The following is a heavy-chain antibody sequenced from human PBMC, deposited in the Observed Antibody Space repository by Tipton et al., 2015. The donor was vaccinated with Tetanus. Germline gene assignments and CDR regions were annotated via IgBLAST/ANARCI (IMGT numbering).Heavy chain of an antibody. CDR1: GASISSGGYF. CDR2: IYYSGST. D-gene: IGHD1-14*01. J-gene: IGHJ4*02. CDR3: ARGTGDY. V-gene: IGHV4-31*02. Sequence: LRLSCSVSGASISSGGYFWNWIRHRPGKGLEWIGYIYYSGSTFYNPSLKSRVTISVDTSNNQFSLKLSSVTAADTAVYYCARGTGDYWGQGTLVTVSS.